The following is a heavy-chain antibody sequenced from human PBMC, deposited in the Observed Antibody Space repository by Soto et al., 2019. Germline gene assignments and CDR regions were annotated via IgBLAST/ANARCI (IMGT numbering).Heavy chain of an antibody. CDR3: AREIPSRGAGLCDT. Sequence: EVQLVESGGGLVQPGGSLRRSCAASGFTFSSYSMNWVSQAPGKGLEWVSYISSSSSTIYYAVSVKGRCTISRDNAKNSLYLHTNCLRGDDTAVYYCAREIPSRGAGLCDTWGKGTRVTFSS. CDR2: ISSSSSTI. CDR1: GFTFSSYS. V-gene: IGHV3-48*01. D-gene: IGHD2-21*01. J-gene: IGHJ5*02.